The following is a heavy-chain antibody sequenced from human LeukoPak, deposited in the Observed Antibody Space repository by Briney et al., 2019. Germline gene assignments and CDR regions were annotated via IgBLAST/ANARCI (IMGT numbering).Heavy chain of an antibody. CDR2: ISYDGSNK. CDR3: AKDMYSSSWSFDY. CDR1: GFTFSSYG. Sequence: QSGGSLRLSCAASGFTFSSYGMHWVRQAPGKGLEWVAVISYDGSNKYYADFVKGRFTISRDNSKNTLYLQMNSLRAEDTAVYYCAKDMYSSSWSFDYWGQGTLVTVSS. V-gene: IGHV3-30*18. D-gene: IGHD6-13*01. J-gene: IGHJ4*02.